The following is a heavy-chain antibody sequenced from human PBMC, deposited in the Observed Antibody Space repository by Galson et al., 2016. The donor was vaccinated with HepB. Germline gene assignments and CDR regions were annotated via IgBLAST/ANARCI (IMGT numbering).Heavy chain of an antibody. J-gene: IGHJ3*02. V-gene: IGHV1-2*04. CDR3: ATSTGYRSGWGAFDT. D-gene: IGHD6-25*01. Sequence: SVTVSCKASGDTFTGYYIHWVRQAPGQGLEWMAWLSANSGATNYAQKFQGWVTMTRDTSISTAYMELTSLTSDATAIYYCATSTGYRSGWGAFDTWGQGTMVTVSS. CDR1: GDTFTGYY. CDR2: LSANSGAT.